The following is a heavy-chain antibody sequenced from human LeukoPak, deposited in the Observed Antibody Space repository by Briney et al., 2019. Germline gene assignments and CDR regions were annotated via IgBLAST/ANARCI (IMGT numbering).Heavy chain of an antibody. CDR2: ISSVITYI. D-gene: IGHD1-1*01. CDR1: GFTFSTHS. CDR3: AGSDTTGYAPREWDYCYFDL. J-gene: IGHJ2*01. Sequence: YPGGSLRLSCAASGFTFSTHSMNWARQAPGKGLEWDSFISSVITYIYYAHSVNGRLTISRDHATNLLYLQMNSLRAEDTAVDYCAGSDTTGYAPREWDYCYFDLWGRGTLVTVSS. V-gene: IGHV3-21*01.